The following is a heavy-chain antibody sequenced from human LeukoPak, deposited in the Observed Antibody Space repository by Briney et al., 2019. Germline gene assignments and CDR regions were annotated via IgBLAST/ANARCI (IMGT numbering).Heavy chain of an antibody. J-gene: IGHJ4*02. CDR2: IKNDGSKK. Sequence: GGSLRLSCAASGFTFSNYWMSWVRQAPGKGLEWVANIKNDGSKKYYVDSVKGRFTISRDNAKNTLYLQMNSLRAEDTAVYYCAKDLAVATTPLGYWGQGTLVTVSS. D-gene: IGHD5-12*01. CDR1: GFTFSNYW. V-gene: IGHV3-7*01. CDR3: AKDLAVATTPLGY.